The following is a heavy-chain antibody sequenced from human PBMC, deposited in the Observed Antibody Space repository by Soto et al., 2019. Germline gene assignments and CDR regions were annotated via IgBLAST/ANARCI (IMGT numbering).Heavy chain of an antibody. CDR3: ARDRRSMVRGVIITLYFDY. D-gene: IGHD3-10*01. Sequence: GGSLRLSCAASGFTVSSNYMSWVRQAQGKGLEWVSVIYSGGSTYYADSGKGRFTISRDNSKNTLYLQMNSLRAEDTAVYYCARDRRSMVRGVIITLYFDYWGQGTLVTVSS. CDR1: GFTVSSNY. V-gene: IGHV3-66*01. J-gene: IGHJ4*02. CDR2: IYSGGST.